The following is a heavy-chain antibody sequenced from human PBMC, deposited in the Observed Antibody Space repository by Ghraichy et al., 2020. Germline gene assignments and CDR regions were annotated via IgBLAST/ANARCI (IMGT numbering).Heavy chain of an antibody. CDR1: GFTFSSWN. V-gene: IGHV3-48*02. J-gene: IGHJ4*02. D-gene: IGHD6-13*01. CDR2: ISSSISTI. CDR3: VAAFDY. Sequence: GGSLRLSCAASGFTFSSWNMNWVRQAPGKGLEWVSYISSSISTIYSADSVKGRFTISRDNAKNSLYLQMNSLRDEDTAVYYCVAAFDYWGQGTLVTVSS.